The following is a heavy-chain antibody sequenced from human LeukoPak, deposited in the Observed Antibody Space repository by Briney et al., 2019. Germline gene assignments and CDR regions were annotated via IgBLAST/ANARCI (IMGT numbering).Heavy chain of an antibody. CDR2: ISYDGSEK. Sequence: GGSLRLSCAASGFTFSTYAMHWVRQAPGEGLEWVAFISYDGSEKHPPDYVKGRFTISRDNSKNTLYLQINSLISEDTAVYYCASELRDRNYDFEYWGQGTLVTVSS. D-gene: IGHD4-11*01. V-gene: IGHV3-30*04. CDR1: GFTFSTYA. J-gene: IGHJ4*02. CDR3: ASELRDRNYDFEY.